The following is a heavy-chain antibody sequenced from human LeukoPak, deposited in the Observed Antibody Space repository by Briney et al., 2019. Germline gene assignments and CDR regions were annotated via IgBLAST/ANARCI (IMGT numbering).Heavy chain of an antibody. D-gene: IGHD4-17*01. Sequence: SETLSLTCTVSGGSISSYYWSWIRQPPGKGLEWIGYIYYSGSTNYNPSLKSRVTISVDTSKNQFTLKLSSVTAADTAVYYCARGILDYGVWFDPWGQGTLVTVSS. V-gene: IGHV4-59*01. CDR2: IYYSGST. J-gene: IGHJ5*02. CDR3: ARGILDYGVWFDP. CDR1: GGSISSYY.